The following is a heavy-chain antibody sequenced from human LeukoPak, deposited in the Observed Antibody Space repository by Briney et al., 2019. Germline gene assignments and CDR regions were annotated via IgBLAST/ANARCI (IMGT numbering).Heavy chain of an antibody. V-gene: IGHV4-34*01. D-gene: IGHD6-19*01. CDR1: GGSFSGYY. CDR3: ARKAVAASLDY. CDR2: INHSGST. J-gene: IGHJ4*02. Sequence: PSETLSLTCAVYGGSFSGYYWSWIRQPPGKGLEWIGEINHSGSTNYNPSLKSRVTISVDTSKNQFSLKLSSVTAADTAVYYCARKAVAASLDYWGQGTLVTVSS.